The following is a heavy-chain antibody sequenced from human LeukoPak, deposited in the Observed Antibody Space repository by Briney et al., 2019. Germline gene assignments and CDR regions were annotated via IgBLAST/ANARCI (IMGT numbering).Heavy chain of an antibody. CDR3: ARVGPLLRFYGYYFDY. CDR1: SGSFSGYY. D-gene: IGHD3-3*01. J-gene: IGHJ4*02. Sequence: SSETLSLTCAVYSGSFSGYYWSWTRQPPGKGLEWIGEINHSGSTNYNPSLKSRVTISVDTSKNQFSLKLSSVTAADTAVYYCARVGPLLRFYGYYFDYWGQGTLVTVSS. V-gene: IGHV4-34*01. CDR2: INHSGST.